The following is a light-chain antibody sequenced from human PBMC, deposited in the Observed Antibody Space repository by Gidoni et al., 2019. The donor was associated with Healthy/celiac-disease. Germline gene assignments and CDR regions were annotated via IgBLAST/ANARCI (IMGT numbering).Light chain of an antibody. CDR1: QGMSSY. J-gene: IGKJ1*01. Sequence: DIQLTQSPSFLSASVGDRVTITCRVSQGMSSYLAWYQQKPGKAPKLLIYAASTLQSGVPSLFSGSGSGTEFTLTISSLQPEDFATYYCQQLNSYPRTFGQGTKVEIK. CDR3: QQLNSYPRT. V-gene: IGKV1-9*01. CDR2: AAS.